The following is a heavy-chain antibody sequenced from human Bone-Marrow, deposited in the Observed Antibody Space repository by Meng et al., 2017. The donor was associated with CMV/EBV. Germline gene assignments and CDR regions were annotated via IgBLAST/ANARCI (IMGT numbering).Heavy chain of an antibody. J-gene: IGHJ4*02. CDR3: ARLGRLRFLDD. D-gene: IGHD5-12*01. V-gene: IGHV5-51*01. Sequence: GGSLRLSCKGSGYSFTSYWIGWVRQMPGKGLEWMGIIYPGDSDTRYSPSFQGQVTISADKSISTAYLQWSSLKASDTAMYYCARLGRLRFLDDWGQGTLVTVSS. CDR2: IYPGDSDT. CDR1: GYSFTSYW.